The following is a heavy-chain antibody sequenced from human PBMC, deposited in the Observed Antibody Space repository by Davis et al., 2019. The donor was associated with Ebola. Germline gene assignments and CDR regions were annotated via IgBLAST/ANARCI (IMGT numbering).Heavy chain of an antibody. J-gene: IGHJ3*02. CDR1: GYTFTSYW. Sequence: GESLKISCKGSGYTFTSYWIAWVRQVPGKGLEWMGSIYPGDSDTRYSPSFQGQVTISADKSITTAYLQWSSLKASDTAMYYCARIGVPTGSFDIWGQGTMVTVSS. CDR3: ARIGVPTGSFDI. CDR2: IYPGDSDT. V-gene: IGHV5-51*01. D-gene: IGHD1-14*01.